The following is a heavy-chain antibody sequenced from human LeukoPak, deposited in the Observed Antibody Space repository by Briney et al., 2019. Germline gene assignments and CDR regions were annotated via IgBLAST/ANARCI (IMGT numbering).Heavy chain of an antibody. CDR2: ITGSGALT. V-gene: IGHV3-23*01. Sequence: GGSLRLSCAASGLTLSNFAMTWVRQAPGQGLEWVSSITGSGALTYYADSVKGRFTISKDNAMDTLFLQMNSLRAEDTAVYYCARAGQEWFGELGFDQWGQGTLVIVSS. CDR1: GLTLSNFA. CDR3: ARAGQEWFGELGFDQ. J-gene: IGHJ4*02. D-gene: IGHD3-10*01.